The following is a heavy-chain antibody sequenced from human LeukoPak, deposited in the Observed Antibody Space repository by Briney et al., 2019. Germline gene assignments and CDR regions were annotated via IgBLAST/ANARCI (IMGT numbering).Heavy chain of an antibody. J-gene: IGHJ4*02. CDR3: ARDADAIFGMVIIDS. D-gene: IGHD3-3*01. Sequence: ASLKVSCKASGYSFTGHYMHWVRQTPGQKLEWMGWINPSSGGPNYAQNFQDRVTMTRDTSITTAYMELNRLSSDDTAVYYCARDADAIFGMVIIDSWGRGTLLTVSS. CDR1: GYSFTGHY. V-gene: IGHV1-2*02. CDR2: INPSSGGP.